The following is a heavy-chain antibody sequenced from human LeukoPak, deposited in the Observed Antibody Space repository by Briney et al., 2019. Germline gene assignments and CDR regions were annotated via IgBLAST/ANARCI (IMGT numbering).Heavy chain of an antibody. CDR2: ISAYNGNA. D-gene: IGHD3-22*01. CDR1: GYTFTSYG. Sequence: GASVKVSCKASGYTFTSYGISWVRQAPGQGLEWMGWISAYNGNAKYAQKLQGRITITTDTSTSTAYMEVRSLRSDDTAVYYCARGFPHRRNYDSSGSYSYNFDYWGQGTLVTVSS. CDR3: ARGFPHRRNYDSSGSYSYNFDY. J-gene: IGHJ4*02. V-gene: IGHV1-18*01.